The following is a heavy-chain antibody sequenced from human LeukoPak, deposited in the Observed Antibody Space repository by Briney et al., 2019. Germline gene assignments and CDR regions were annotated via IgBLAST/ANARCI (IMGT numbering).Heavy chain of an antibody. CDR1: GFTFSSYG. CDR3: AKDGSGGNFDY. V-gene: IGHV3-30*18. CDR2: ISYDGSNK. J-gene: IGHJ4*02. D-gene: IGHD6-19*01. Sequence: QPGRSLRLSCAASGFTFSSYGMHWVRQAPGKGLEWVAVISYDGSNKYYADPVKGRFTISRDNSKNTLYLQMNSLRAEDTAVYYCAKDGSGGNFDYWGQGTLVTVSS.